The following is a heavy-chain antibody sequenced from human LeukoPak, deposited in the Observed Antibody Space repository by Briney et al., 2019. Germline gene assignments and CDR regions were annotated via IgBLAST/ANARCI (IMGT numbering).Heavy chain of an antibody. J-gene: IGHJ4*02. CDR3: ARDPRVAATRVDY. CDR1: DYTFTSYG. V-gene: IGHV1-18*01. CDR2: ISAYNGDT. D-gene: IGHD1-26*01. Sequence: ASVKVSCKTSDYTFTSYGISWVRQAPGQGLEWMGWISAYNGDTNFAQKVQDRVTMTTDTSTSTAYMELRSLRSDDTAVYFCARDPRVAATRVDYWGQGTLVTVSS.